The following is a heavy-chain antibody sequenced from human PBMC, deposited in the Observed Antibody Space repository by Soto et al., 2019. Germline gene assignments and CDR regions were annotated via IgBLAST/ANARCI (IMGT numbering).Heavy chain of an antibody. J-gene: IGHJ4*02. CDR3: ARHKRGYGSEEPLFDS. V-gene: IGHV4-39*01. CDR1: GGSISSSSYY. CDR2: IYYSGST. D-gene: IGHD3-10*01. Sequence: QLQLQESGPGLVKPSETLSLTCTVSGGSISSSSYYWGWIRQPPGKGLEWIGSIYYSGSTSYSPSLKSRVTISVDTSKNQFSLKLSSVTAAHTAVYYCARHKRGYGSEEPLFDSWGQGTLVTVSS.